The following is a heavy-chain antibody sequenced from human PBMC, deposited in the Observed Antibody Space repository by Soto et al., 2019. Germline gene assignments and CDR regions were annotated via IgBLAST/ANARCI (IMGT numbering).Heavy chain of an antibody. CDR2: IYYSGST. V-gene: IGHV4-31*01. CDR1: GGSISSGGYY. CDR3: ARDVALPFGAGPGGIDY. J-gene: IGHJ4*02. Sequence: QVQLQESGPGLVKPSQTLSLTCTVSGGSISSGGYYWSWIRQHPGKGLEWIGYIYYSGSTYYNPSLKSLVTISVDTSKNQFSLKLSSVTAADTAVYYCARDVALPFGAGPGGIDYWGQGTLVTVSS. D-gene: IGHD6-13*01.